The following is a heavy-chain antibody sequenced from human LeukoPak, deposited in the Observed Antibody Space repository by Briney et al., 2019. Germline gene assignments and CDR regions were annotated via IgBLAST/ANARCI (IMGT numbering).Heavy chain of an antibody. Sequence: GSLRLSCAASGFTFNDYGMHWVRQAPGKGPEWVAFTRHDDSDKQYGDSVKGRFTISRDNSRNTLYLQMNSLRPEDTAVYFCAKDMRSGWCNWFDPWGQGTLVTVSS. J-gene: IGHJ5*02. CDR3: AKDMRSGWCNWFDP. V-gene: IGHV3-30*02. D-gene: IGHD6-19*01. CDR1: GFTFNDYG. CDR2: TRHDDSDK.